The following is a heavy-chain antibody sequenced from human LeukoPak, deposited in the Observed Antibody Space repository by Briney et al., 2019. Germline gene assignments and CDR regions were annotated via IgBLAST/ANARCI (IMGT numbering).Heavy chain of an antibody. V-gene: IGHV3-48*01. D-gene: IGHD3/OR15-3a*01. Sequence: PGGSLRLSCAASGFKFSSFSMNWARQAPGKGLEWLSYISSTSSAIYYADSVKGRFTISRDNSKNTLYLQMNSLRAEDTAVYYCAKCANGWTGYMDVWGKGTTVTVSS. CDR1: GFKFSSFS. CDR3: AKCANGWTGYMDV. CDR2: ISSTSSAI. J-gene: IGHJ6*03.